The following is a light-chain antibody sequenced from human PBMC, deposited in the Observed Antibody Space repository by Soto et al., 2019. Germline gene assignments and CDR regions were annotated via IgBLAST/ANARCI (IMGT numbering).Light chain of an antibody. CDR3: QKYDSVPWT. Sequence: DIQMTQSPSSLSASVGDRVTITCRASQGISNYLAWYQQKPGKVPRHLIYAASTLQSGVPSRFIGSGSGTDFTLTISSLQPEHVATYYCQKYDSVPWTFGQGTNVEIK. CDR2: AAS. V-gene: IGKV1-27*01. J-gene: IGKJ1*01. CDR1: QGISNY.